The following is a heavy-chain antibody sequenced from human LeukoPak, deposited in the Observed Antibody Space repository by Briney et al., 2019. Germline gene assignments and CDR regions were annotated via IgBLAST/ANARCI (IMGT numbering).Heavy chain of an antibody. CDR1: GYTFTSYY. CDR2: INPSGGST. D-gene: IGHD2/OR15-2a*01. J-gene: IGHJ6*03. V-gene: IGHV1-46*01. CDR3: ARVRGTTPYYYYYMDV. Sequence: ASVKVSCKASGYTFTSYYMHWVRQAPGQGLEWMGIINPSGGSTSYAQKFQGRVTMTTDTSTSTAYMELRSLRSDDTAVYYCARVRGTTPYYYYYMDVWGKGTTVTVSS.